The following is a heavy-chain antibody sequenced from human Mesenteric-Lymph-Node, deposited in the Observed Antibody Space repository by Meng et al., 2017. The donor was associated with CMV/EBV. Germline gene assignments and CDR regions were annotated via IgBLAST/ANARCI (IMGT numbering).Heavy chain of an antibody. V-gene: IGHV4-39*01. CDR1: ASITSITYC. Sequence: ASITSITYCWGWIRQPPGKGLGWIGTIYYRGSTSYNPSLKSRVTISVGTSKNQFSLNLKSVTAADTAVYYCARLRGRSEAAASLWDYWGQGTLVTVSS. CDR3: ARLRGRSEAAASLWDY. CDR2: IYYRGST. D-gene: IGHD6-13*01. J-gene: IGHJ4*02.